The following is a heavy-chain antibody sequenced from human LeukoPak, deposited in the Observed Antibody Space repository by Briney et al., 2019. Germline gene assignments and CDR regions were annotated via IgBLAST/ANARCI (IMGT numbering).Heavy chain of an antibody. Sequence: SETLSLTCTVSGYSISSGYNWGWIRQPPGKGLEWIGTFYHSGSTYYNPSLKSRVTISVDRSKNQFSLKLSSVTAADTAVYYCARGRWAARWFYFDYWGQGTLVTVSS. D-gene: IGHD6-6*01. J-gene: IGHJ4*02. CDR3: ARGRWAARWFYFDY. CDR2: FYHSGST. CDR1: GYSISSGYN. V-gene: IGHV4-38-2*02.